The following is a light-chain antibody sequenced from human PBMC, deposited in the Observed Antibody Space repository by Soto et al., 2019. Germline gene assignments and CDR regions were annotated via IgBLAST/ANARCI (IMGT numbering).Light chain of an antibody. V-gene: IGKV3-20*01. CDR3: QQYGSSGT. CDR1: QSVSNNY. J-gene: IGKJ1*01. CDR2: GAS. Sequence: EIVLTQSPGTLSPSPGERATLSCRASQSVSNNYLAWYQQKPGQAPRLLIYGASNRATGIPDRFSGSGSGTDFTLTISRLEPEDFAVYYCQQYGSSGTFGQGTKVE.